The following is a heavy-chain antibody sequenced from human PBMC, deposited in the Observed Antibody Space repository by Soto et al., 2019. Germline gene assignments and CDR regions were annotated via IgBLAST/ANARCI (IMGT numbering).Heavy chain of an antibody. V-gene: IGHV1-18*01. CDR1: GYKFSSYG. CDR3: ARVNEGVYYVSRGYFDY. D-gene: IGHD3-22*01. CDR2: ISTYNGKT. Sequence: QVQLVQSGAEVKKPGASVKVSCKASGYKFSSYGITWVRQAPGQGLEWLGWISTYNGKTIYAQNLQDRVTMTIDASTSAAYLELRSLRSDDTALYYCARVNEGVYYVSRGYFDYWGQGTLVTVSS. J-gene: IGHJ4*02.